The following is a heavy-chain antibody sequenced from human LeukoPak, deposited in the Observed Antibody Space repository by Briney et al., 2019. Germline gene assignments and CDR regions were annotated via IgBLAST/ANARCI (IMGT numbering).Heavy chain of an antibody. Sequence: SETLSLTCNVSGGAISSGVYYWSWIRQRPGKGLDWIGYIYYTGTTYYHPSLKSRVTISLDTSKNQFSLRLNSVTAADAAVYFCARSGDAYSFDYWGQGSLVIVSS. CDR1: GGAISSGVYY. CDR3: ARSGDAYSFDY. D-gene: IGHD5-24*01. J-gene: IGHJ4*02. CDR2: IYYTGTT. V-gene: IGHV4-31*03.